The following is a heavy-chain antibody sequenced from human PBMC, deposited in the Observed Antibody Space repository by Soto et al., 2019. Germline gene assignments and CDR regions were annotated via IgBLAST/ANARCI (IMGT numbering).Heavy chain of an antibody. V-gene: IGHV3-49*05. CDR3: WGSCYGSCSPFDY. J-gene: IGHJ4*02. CDR2: IRSKAYGGTT. Sequence: EVQLVESGGGLVKPGRSLRLSCTASGFTFGDYAMSWFRQAPGKGLEWVGFIRSKAYGGTTEYAASVKGRFTISRDDSKSSAYLQMNSLKTEDTAVYYCWGSCYGSCSPFDYWGQGTLVTVSS. D-gene: IGHD2-15*01. CDR1: GFTFGDYA.